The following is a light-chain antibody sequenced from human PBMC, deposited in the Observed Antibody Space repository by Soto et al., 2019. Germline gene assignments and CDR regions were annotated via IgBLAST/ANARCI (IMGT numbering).Light chain of an antibody. CDR3: QQYHNWPPLT. CDR2: GAS. Sequence: EVVMKQSPATLSVSPGERATLSCRASQSVSSDVAWYQQKPGQAPRLLIYGASTRATGIPARFSGDGSGTEFTLTISSLQSEDFATYYCQQYHNWPPLTFGGGTKVEIK. J-gene: IGKJ4*01. CDR1: QSVSSD. V-gene: IGKV3-15*01.